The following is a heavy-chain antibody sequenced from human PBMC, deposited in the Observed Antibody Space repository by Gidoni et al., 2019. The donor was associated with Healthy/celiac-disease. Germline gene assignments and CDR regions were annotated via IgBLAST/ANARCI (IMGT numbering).Heavy chain of an antibody. CDR1: GGSISSYY. Sequence: QVQLQESGPGLVKPSDTLSLSCTVSGGSISSYYWSWIRQPPGKGLERLGYIHYSGSTNYNPPLKSRATISVDTSKKQFSLKLSSVTAADTAVYYCARDGYSSGWYDYWGQGTLVTVSS. V-gene: IGHV4-59*01. D-gene: IGHD6-19*01. J-gene: IGHJ4*02. CDR2: IHYSGST. CDR3: ARDGYSSGWYDY.